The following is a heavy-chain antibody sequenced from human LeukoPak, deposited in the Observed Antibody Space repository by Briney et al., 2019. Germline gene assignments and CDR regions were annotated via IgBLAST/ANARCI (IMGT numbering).Heavy chain of an antibody. CDR1: GFTFSSYA. J-gene: IGHJ6*03. CDR2: ISYDGSNK. V-gene: IGHV3-30-3*01. D-gene: IGHD1-26*01. Sequence: GGSLRLSCAASGFTFSSYAMHWVRQAPGKGLEWVAVISYDGSNKYYADSVKGRFTISRDNSKNTLYLQMNSLRAEDTAVYYCARDLPYAGADDMDVWGKGTTVTVSS. CDR3: ARDLPYAGADDMDV.